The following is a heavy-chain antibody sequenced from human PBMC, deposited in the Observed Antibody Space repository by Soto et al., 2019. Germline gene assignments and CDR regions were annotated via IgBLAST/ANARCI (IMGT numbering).Heavy chain of an antibody. D-gene: IGHD2-2*02. CDR2: ISSSGGSS. J-gene: IGHJ5*02. V-gene: IGHV3-23*01. CDR1: GITFSSYA. CDR3: AKDRHCTATTCYTGGNWFEP. Sequence: GWSLRLSCVVSGITFSSYAMSLVRQAPGRGLEWVSAISSSGGSSYYADSVMGRFTISRDNSKNTLYLQMDSLRAEDTALYYCAKDRHCTATTCYTGGNWFEPWGEGTLVTVSS.